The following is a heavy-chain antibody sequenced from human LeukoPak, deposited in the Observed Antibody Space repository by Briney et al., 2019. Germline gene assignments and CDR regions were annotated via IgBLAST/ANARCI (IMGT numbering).Heavy chain of an antibody. V-gene: IGHV4-4*07. Sequence: SETLFLTCTVSGGSISSYYWSWIRQPAGKGLEWIGRIYTSGSNNYNPSRKSRVTMSVDTSKNQFSLKLSSVTAADTAVYYCARDQIAVAGSSYYYYGMDVWGQGTTVTVSS. J-gene: IGHJ6*02. CDR1: GGSISSYY. CDR2: IYTSGSN. D-gene: IGHD6-19*01. CDR3: ARDQIAVAGSSYYYYGMDV.